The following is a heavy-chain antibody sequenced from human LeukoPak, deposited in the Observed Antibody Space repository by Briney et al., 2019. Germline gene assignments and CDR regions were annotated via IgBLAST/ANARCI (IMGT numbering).Heavy chain of an antibody. D-gene: IGHD2-8*01. Sequence: SETLSLTCIVSGGSISSTTYYWGWIRQPPGKGLEWIGSIYYSGSTWYNPSLKGRLTVSADTSKNQFSLKLTSVTAAATAVYYCARDRACSNGVCSYFDYWGQGTVVTVSS. V-gene: IGHV4-39*01. J-gene: IGHJ4*02. CDR3: ARDRACSNGVCSYFDY. CDR1: GGSISSTTYY. CDR2: IYYSGST.